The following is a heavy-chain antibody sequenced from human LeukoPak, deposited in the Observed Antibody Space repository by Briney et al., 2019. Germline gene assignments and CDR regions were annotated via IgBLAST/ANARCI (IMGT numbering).Heavy chain of an antibody. CDR1: GFTFSSCA. V-gene: IGHV3-23*01. D-gene: IGHD5-18*01. J-gene: IGHJ5*02. CDR2: ITGSGGST. CDR3: AKGYSYASASWFDP. Sequence: GGSLRLSCAVSGFTFSSCAVSWVRQAPGKGLEWVSTITGSGGSTYYADSVKGRFTISRDNSKNTLYLQMNSLRAEDTAVYYCAKGYSYASASWFDPWGQGTLVTVSS.